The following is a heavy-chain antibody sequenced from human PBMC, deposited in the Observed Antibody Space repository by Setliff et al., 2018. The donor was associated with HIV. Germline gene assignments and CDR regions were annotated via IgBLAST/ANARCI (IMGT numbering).Heavy chain of an antibody. CDR2: IYYSGST. CDR3: ATRNGSGSRGAFDI. V-gene: IGHV4-59*11. J-gene: IGHJ3*02. Sequence: SETLSLTCTVSGGSISSHYWSWIRQPPGKGLEWIGSIYYSGSTYYNPSLKSRVTISVDTSKNQFSLKLSSVTAADTAVYYCATRNGSGSRGAFDIWGQGTMVTVS. CDR1: GGSISSHY. D-gene: IGHD3-10*01.